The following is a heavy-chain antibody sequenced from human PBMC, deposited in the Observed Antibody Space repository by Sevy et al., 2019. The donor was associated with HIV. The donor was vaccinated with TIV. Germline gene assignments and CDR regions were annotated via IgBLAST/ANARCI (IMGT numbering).Heavy chain of an antibody. CDR2: IYPDDSET. J-gene: IGHJ4*02. CDR1: GYSFTSHW. D-gene: IGHD3-22*01. V-gene: IGHV5-51*01. CDR3: VTSRSGSFDSSGYYIY. Sequence: GESLKISCEGSGYSFTSHWIGWVRHMPGKGLEWMGIIYPDDSETRYSPSFQGQVTFSADKSISTAYLHWSSLKASDTAMYSCVTSRSGSFDSSGYYIYWGQGTMVTVSS.